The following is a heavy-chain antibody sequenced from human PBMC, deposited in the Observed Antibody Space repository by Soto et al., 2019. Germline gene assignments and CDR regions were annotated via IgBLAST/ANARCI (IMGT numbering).Heavy chain of an antibody. V-gene: IGHV4-34*01. D-gene: IGHD6-13*01. J-gene: IGHJ6*02. CDR3: ARGRGNRAPFAAAAGRYYYYYYGMDV. CDR2: INHSGST. CDR1: GGSFSGYY. Sequence: QVQLQQCGAGLLKPSETLSLTCAVYGGSFSGYYWSWIRQPPGKGLEWIGEINHSGSTNYNPSLKSRVTTSVDTSKNQFSQKLSSVTAADTAVYYCARGRGNRAPFAAAAGRYYYYYYGMDVWGQGTTVTVSS.